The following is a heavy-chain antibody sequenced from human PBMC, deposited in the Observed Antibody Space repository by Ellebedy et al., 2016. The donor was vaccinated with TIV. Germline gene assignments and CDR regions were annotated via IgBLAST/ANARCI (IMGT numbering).Heavy chain of an antibody. CDR1: GVSFSGYY. J-gene: IGHJ1*01. Sequence: SETLSLTXAVSGVSFSGYYWSWICQPPGKRLEWIGEINHSRCTNYNQSLKSRVTISLDASNNQFSLNLSSVTAADTAVYFCARLESWIQLWEGPYFQHWGQGTLVFVSS. CDR2: INHSRCT. CDR3: ARLESWIQLWEGPYFQH. D-gene: IGHD5-18*01. V-gene: IGHV4-34*01.